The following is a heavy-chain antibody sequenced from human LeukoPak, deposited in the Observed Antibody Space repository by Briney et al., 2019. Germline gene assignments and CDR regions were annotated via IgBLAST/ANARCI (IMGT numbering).Heavy chain of an antibody. V-gene: IGHV3-15*01. J-gene: IGHJ4*02. CDR2: IKSKTDGGTT. CDR3: TTIRGFCSGRSCLGY. Sequence: PGGSLRLSCAASGFTFSDYYMSWIRQAPGKGLEWVGRIKSKTDGGTTDYAAPVKGRFTISRDDSKNTLYLQMNSLKSEDTAVYYCTTIRGFCSGRSCLGYWGQGTLVTVSS. CDR1: GFTFSDYY. D-gene: IGHD2-15*01.